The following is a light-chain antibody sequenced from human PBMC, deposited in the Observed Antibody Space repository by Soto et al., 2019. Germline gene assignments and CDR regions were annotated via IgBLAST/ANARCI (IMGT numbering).Light chain of an antibody. CDR1: QGIAPY. J-gene: IGKJ4*01. Sequence: GARGTITCRASQGIAPYLAWFQQKPGKVPKLLIYATSTLQSRVPSRFSGSGSETDFTLTINSRQPEDVGTYYCQKYTSVPLTFGGGPRWRSN. CDR2: ATS. CDR3: QKYTSVPLT. V-gene: IGKV1-27*01.